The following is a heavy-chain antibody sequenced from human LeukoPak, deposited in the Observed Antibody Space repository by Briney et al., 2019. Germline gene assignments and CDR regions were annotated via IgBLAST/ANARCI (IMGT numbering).Heavy chain of an antibody. CDR2: ISGIGSST. CDR1: GFTVTSDS. Sequence: GRSLRLSCAPSGFTVTSDSMSSARHPARKWLGWASAISGIGSSTYYTECVKGPFTTARANSKNTLYLQMNTLRAEDTAVYYCAKWLKNYGSLYYWGPGTPVTVSS. V-gene: IGHV3-23*01. CDR3: AKWLKNYGSLYY. J-gene: IGHJ4*02. D-gene: IGHD3-10*01.